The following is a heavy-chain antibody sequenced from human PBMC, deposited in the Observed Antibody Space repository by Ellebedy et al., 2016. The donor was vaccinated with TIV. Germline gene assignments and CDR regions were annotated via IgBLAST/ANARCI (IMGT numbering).Heavy chain of an antibody. CDR2: ISYDGSNK. CDR1: GFTFSSYG. J-gene: IGHJ4*01. Sequence: GGSLRLSCAASGFTFSSYGMHWVRQAPGKGLEWVAVISYDGSNKYYADSVKGRFTISRDNSKNTLYLQMNSLRAEDTAVYYCAKDWFGVWGQGTLVTVSS. D-gene: IGHD3-10*01. V-gene: IGHV3-30*18. CDR3: AKDWFGV.